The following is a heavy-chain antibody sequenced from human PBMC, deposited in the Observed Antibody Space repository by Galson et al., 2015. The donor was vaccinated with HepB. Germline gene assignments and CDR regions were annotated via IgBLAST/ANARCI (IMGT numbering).Heavy chain of an antibody. CDR1: GFTFSDHY. CDR2: CRNKANSYTT. CDR3: ARMIAVAGRYYFAY. J-gene: IGHJ4*02. Sequence: LRLSCAVSGFTFSDHYMDWVRQAPGKGLEWVGRCRNKANSYTTEYAASVKGRFTISRDDSNYSLYLQMNSLKTEDTAMYYCARMIAVAGRYYFAYWGQGTLVTVSS. V-gene: IGHV3-72*01. D-gene: IGHD6-19*01.